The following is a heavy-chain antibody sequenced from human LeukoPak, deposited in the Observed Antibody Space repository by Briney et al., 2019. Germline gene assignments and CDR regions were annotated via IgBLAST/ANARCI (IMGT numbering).Heavy chain of an antibody. V-gene: IGHV3-21*01. J-gene: IGHJ4*02. D-gene: IGHD3-3*01. CDR1: GFTFSSYS. Sequence: GGSLRLSCAASGFTFSSYSMNWVRQAPGKWLEWVSSISSSSSYIYYADSVKGRFTISRDNAKNSLYLQMNSLRAEDTAVYYCARGGYYDFWSGSDELGYWGQGTLVTVSS. CDR2: ISSSSSYI. CDR3: ARGGYYDFWSGSDELGY.